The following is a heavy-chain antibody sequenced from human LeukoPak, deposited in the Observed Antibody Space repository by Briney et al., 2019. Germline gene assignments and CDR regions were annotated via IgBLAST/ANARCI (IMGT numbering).Heavy chain of an antibody. J-gene: IGHJ4*02. Sequence: PGGSLRLSCAASGFTFSSYAMSWVRQAPGKGLEWVSAISGSGGSTYYADSVKGRFTISRDNAKNSLYLQMNSLRAEDTAVYYCARDDTLFLEWLYYFDYWGQGTLVTVSS. D-gene: IGHD3-3*01. CDR1: GFTFSSYA. CDR3: ARDDTLFLEWLYYFDY. CDR2: ISGSGGST. V-gene: IGHV3-23*01.